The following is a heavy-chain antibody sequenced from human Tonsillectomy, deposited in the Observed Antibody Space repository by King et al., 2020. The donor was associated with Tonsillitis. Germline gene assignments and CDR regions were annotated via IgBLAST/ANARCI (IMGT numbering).Heavy chain of an antibody. Sequence: QLVQSGAEVKKPGESLKISCKGSGYSFTSYWIGWVRQMPGKGLEWMGIIYPGDSDTRYSPSFQGQVTISADKSISTAYLQWSSLKASDTAMYYCARHRRWFGELLQRGNAFDIWGQGTMVTVSS. J-gene: IGHJ3*02. CDR2: IYPGDSDT. CDR3: ARHRRWFGELLQRGNAFDI. V-gene: IGHV5-51*01. CDR1: GYSFTSYW. D-gene: IGHD3-10*01.